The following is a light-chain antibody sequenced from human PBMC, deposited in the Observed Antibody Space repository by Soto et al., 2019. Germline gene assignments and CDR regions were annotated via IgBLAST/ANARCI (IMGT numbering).Light chain of an antibody. Sequence: QSVLTQPASVSGSPGQSITTSCTGTSSDVGGYNYVSWYQQHPGKAPKLMIYDVSNRPSGVSNRFSGSKSGNTASLTISGLQAEDEADYYCSSYTSSSTLVFGGGTKLTVL. V-gene: IGLV2-14*01. J-gene: IGLJ2*01. CDR3: SSYTSSSTLV. CDR2: DVS. CDR1: SSDVGGYNY.